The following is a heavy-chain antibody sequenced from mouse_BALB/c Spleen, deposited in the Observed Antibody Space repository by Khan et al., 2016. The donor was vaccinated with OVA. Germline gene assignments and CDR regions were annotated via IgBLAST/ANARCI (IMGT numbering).Heavy chain of an antibody. CDR3: ARRGLNGIIDY. D-gene: IGHD1-3*01. Sequence: QVQLMQSGAELAKPGDSVKMSCKASGYTFTAYWVHWVKQRPGQGLEWIGYIDPSTGYTEYNQRFKDRVTLTTDKSASTAYMQLSSLKSEDSAVYYCARRGLNGIIDYWGQGTPVTVSA. CDR2: IDPSTGYT. V-gene: IGHV1-7*01. CDR1: GYTFTAYW. J-gene: IGHJ3*01.